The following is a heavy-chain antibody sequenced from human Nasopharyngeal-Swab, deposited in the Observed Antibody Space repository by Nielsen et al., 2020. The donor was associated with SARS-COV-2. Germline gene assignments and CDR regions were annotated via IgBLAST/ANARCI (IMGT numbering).Heavy chain of an antibody. D-gene: IGHD5-24*01. J-gene: IGHJ4*02. CDR3: ASDLEMAGGLDY. CDR2: IYRGGST. CDR1: GFTVSSNY. V-gene: IGHV3-66*01. Sequence: GESLKISCAASGFTVSSNYMSWVRQATGKGLEWVSVIYRGGSTYYADSVKGRFTISRDNSKNTLYLQMNSLRAEDTAVYYWASDLEMAGGLDYWGQGTLVTVSS.